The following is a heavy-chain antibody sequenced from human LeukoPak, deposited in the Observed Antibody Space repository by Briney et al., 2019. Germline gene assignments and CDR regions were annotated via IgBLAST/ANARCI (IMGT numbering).Heavy chain of an antibody. CDR2: IYYSGST. CDR1: GGSISSGDYY. Sequence: PSQTLSLTCTVSGGSISSGDYYWSWIRQPPGKGLEWIGYIYYSGSTYYNPSLKSRVTISVDTSKNQFSLKLSSVTAADTAVYYCAREGCSSTSCSDYWGQGTLVTVSS. D-gene: IGHD2-2*01. CDR3: AREGCSSTSCSDY. V-gene: IGHV4-31*03. J-gene: IGHJ4*02.